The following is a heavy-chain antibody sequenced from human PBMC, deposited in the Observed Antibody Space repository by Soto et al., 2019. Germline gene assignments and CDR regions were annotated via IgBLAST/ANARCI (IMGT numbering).Heavy chain of an antibody. CDR3: AKGRPYDGSGDYYMALHSFDY. V-gene: IGHV3-23*01. J-gene: IGHJ4*02. Sequence: RLSCAASGFVFGGFAMSWVRQAPGKGLEWVSAISASGSSTYYADSVKGRFTISRDKSKNMVYLEMNSLRAEDTAMYYCAKGRPYDGSGDYYMALHSFDYWGQGTQVTVSS. CDR1: GFVFGGFA. D-gene: IGHD3-10*01. CDR2: ISASGSST.